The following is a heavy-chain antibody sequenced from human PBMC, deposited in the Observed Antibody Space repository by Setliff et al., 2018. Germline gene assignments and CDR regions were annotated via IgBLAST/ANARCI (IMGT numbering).Heavy chain of an antibody. D-gene: IGHD4-4*01. V-gene: IGHV1-2*02. Sequence: EASVKVSCKASGYTFTGYYMHWVRQAPGQGLEWMGWINPNSGGTNYAQKFQGRVTMTWDTSITTAYMDLGRLMSHDTAVYFCARVSEQYLAFDYWGQGTLVTVSS. CDR3: ARVSEQYLAFDY. CDR1: GYTFTGYY. J-gene: IGHJ4*02. CDR2: INPNSGGT.